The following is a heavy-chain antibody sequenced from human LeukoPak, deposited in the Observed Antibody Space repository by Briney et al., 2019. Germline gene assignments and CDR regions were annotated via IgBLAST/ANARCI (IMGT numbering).Heavy chain of an antibody. V-gene: IGHV4-38-2*02. CDR2: IYHSGST. CDR3: ARGVVIAPQTFDY. J-gene: IGHJ4*02. Sequence: SETLSLTCTVSSYSISSGYYWGWIRQPPGKGLEWIGSIYHSGSTYYNPSLKSRVTISVDTSKNQFSLKLSSVTAADTTVYYCARGVVIAPQTFDYWGQGTLVTVSS. CDR1: SYSISSGYY. D-gene: IGHD2-21*01.